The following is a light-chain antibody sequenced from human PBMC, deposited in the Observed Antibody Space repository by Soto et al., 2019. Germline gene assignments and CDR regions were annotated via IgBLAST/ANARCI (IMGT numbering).Light chain of an antibody. CDR3: QQYDNWPRT. CDR1: QSIGSN. J-gene: IGKJ1*01. CDR2: GAS. Sequence: DKVMTQSPATLSVSPGESVTLSCRVSQSIGSNLAWFQQKRGQTPRLLIYGASARATGVPDRFSGSGSGTEFTLTISSLQYEDCAVYYCQQYDNWPRTFGQGTKVEIK. V-gene: IGKV3-15*01.